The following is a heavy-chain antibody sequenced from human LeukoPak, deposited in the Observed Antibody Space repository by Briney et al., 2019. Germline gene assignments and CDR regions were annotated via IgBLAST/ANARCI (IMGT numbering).Heavy chain of an antibody. J-gene: IGHJ3*02. V-gene: IGHV1-8*03. CDR2: MNPNSGNT. CDR1: GYTFTSYD. D-gene: IGHD4-17*01. CDR3: ARFFRLRGVKMRAFDI. Sequence: GASVEVSCKASGYTFTSYDINWVRQATGQGLEWMGWMNPNSGNTGYAQKFQGRVTITRNTSISTAYMELSSLRSEDTAVYYCARFFRLRGVKMRAFDIWGQGTMVTVSS.